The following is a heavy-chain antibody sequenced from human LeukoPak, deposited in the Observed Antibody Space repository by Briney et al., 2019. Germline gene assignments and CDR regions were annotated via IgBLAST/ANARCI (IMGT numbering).Heavy chain of an antibody. V-gene: IGHV5-51*01. CDR1: GYSFTSYW. J-gene: IGHJ4*02. Sequence: GESLKISCKGSGYSFTSYWIGWVRQMPGKGLEWMGIIYPGDSDTRYSPSFQGQVTNSADKSISTAYLQWSSLKASDTAMYYCARRVMITFGGGYYFDYWGQGTLVTVSS. CDR3: ARRVMITFGGGYYFDY. CDR2: IYPGDSDT. D-gene: IGHD3-16*01.